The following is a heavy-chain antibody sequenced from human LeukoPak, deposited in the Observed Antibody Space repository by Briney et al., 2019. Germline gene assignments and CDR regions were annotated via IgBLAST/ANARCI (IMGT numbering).Heavy chain of an antibody. Sequence: GGSLRLSCVASGFSFSDSVIHWVRQAPGKGLEWVAVISHDVKTTYYADSVKGRFTISRDNSKNTLYLQMNSLRAEDTAVYYCAKSFNPTPFVVVPAATGYWGQGTLVTVSS. CDR3: AKSFNPTPFVVVPAATGY. D-gene: IGHD2-2*01. CDR2: ISHDVKTT. V-gene: IGHV3-30-3*02. CDR1: GFSFSDSV. J-gene: IGHJ4*02.